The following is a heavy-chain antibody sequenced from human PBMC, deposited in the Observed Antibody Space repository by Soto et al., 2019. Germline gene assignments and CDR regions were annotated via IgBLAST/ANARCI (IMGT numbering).Heavy chain of an antibody. D-gene: IGHD3-3*01. J-gene: IGHJ5*02. CDR3: ARLRTIFKAFDP. Sequence: EVQLVESGGGLVQPGGSLRLSCAASGFTFSSYWMHWVRQAPGKGLVWVSRINSDGSSTSYADSVKGQFTISRDNAKNTLYLQMNSLRAEDTAVYYCARLRTIFKAFDPWGQGTLVTVSS. CDR1: GFTFSSYW. V-gene: IGHV3-74*01. CDR2: INSDGSST.